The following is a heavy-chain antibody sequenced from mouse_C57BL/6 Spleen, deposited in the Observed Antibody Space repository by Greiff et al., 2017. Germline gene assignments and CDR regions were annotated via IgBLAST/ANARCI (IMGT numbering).Heavy chain of an antibody. Sequence: EVQLVESGPGMVKPSQSLSLTCTVTGYSITSGYDWHWIRHFPGNKLEWMGYISYSGSTNYNPSLKSRISITHDTSKNHFFLKLNSVTTEDTATYYCAREDYSNYNWYFDVWGTGTTVTVSS. CDR2: ISYSGST. V-gene: IGHV3-1*01. J-gene: IGHJ1*03. CDR1: GYSITSGYD. D-gene: IGHD2-5*01. CDR3: AREDYSNYNWYFDV.